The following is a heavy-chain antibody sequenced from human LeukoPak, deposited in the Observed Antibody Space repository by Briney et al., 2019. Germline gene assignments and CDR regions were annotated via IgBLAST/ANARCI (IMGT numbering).Heavy chain of an antibody. CDR1: GYTFTSYY. CDR2: INPSGGST. D-gene: IGHD3-10*01. CDR3: ARDKGVTMVRENWFDP. J-gene: IGHJ5*02. V-gene: IGHV1-46*01. Sequence: ASVKVSCKAFGYTFTSYYMHWVRQAPGQGLEWMGIINPSGGSTSYAQKFQGRVTMTRDTSTSTVYMELSSLRSEDTAVYYCARDKGVTMVRENWFDPWGQGTLVTVSS.